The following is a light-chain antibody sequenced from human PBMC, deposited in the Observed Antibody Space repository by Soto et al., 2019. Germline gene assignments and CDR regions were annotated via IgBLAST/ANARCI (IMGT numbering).Light chain of an antibody. CDR3: LQHNSYPYT. CDR1: QGITRD. Sequence: DIQMTQSPSSLSASVGDRVSITCRASQGITRDLAWYQQKPGKAPKRLIYAASSLQSGVRSRFSGSGSGTEFTLTISSLQPEDFATYYCLQHNSYPYTFGQGTRLEIK. V-gene: IGKV1-17*01. J-gene: IGKJ2*01. CDR2: AAS.